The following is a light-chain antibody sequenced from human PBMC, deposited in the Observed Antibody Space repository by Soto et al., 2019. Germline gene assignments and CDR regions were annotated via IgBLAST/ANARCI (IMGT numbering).Light chain of an antibody. CDR3: QQYGNSPPLT. Sequence: EIVLTQSPGTLSLSPGERATLSCRASQSVSSNLAGYQQRPGQAPRLLIYGASSRATGIPDRFSGSGSGTDFTLTISRLEPEDFALYYCQQYGNSPPLTFGGGTKVEIK. V-gene: IGKV3-20*01. J-gene: IGKJ4*01. CDR2: GAS. CDR1: QSVSSN.